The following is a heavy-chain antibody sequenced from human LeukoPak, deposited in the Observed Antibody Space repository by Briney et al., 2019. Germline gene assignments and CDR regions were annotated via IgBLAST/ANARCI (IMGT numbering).Heavy chain of an antibody. CDR3: ARLGTAEGTLEDY. Sequence: GGSLRLSCAASGFSFTTYWMSWVRQAPGKGLEWVANIKEDGSEKYYVDSMKGRFTISRDNAKNSLSLQMNSLRAEDTAVYYCARLGTAEGTLEDYWGQGTLVTASS. CDR2: IKEDGSEK. D-gene: IGHD6-13*01. J-gene: IGHJ4*02. CDR1: GFSFTTYW. V-gene: IGHV3-7*01.